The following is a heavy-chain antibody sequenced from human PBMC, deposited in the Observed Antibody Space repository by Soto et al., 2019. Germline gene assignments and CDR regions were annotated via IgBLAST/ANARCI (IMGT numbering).Heavy chain of an antibody. CDR2: FDPEDGET. CDR3: ATGITGTTGYYYYGMDV. J-gene: IGHJ6*02. V-gene: IGHV1-24*01. CDR1: GYTLTELS. D-gene: IGHD1-7*01. Sequence: ASVKVSCKVSGYTLTELSMHWVRQAPGKGLEWMGGFDPEDGETIYAQKFQGRVTMTEDTSTDTAYMELSSLRSEDTVVYYCATGITGTTGYYYYGMDVWGQGTTVTVSS.